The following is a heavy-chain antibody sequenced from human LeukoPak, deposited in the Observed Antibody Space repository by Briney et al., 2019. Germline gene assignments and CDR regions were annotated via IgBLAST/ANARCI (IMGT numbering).Heavy chain of an antibody. J-gene: IGHJ4*02. CDR2: IYPGDSDS. V-gene: IGHV5-51*01. Sequence: GESLKISCKGSGYSFTNYWIGWVRQMPGKGLEWMGIIYPGDSDSRYSPSFQGHVTISADKSISTAYLQWSSLKASDTAMYYCARLFHYDNSAYGYFDYWGQGTLVTVSS. D-gene: IGHD3-22*01. CDR1: GYSFTNYW. CDR3: ARLFHYDNSAYGYFDY.